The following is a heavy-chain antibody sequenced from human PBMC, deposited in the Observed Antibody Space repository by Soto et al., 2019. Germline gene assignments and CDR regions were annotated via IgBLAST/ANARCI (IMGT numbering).Heavy chain of an antibody. CDR3: ARSIVVVTAADY. CDR1: GYTFPSYA. J-gene: IGHJ4*02. V-gene: IGHV1-3*01. Sequence: GASVKVSCKASGYTFPSYAMHWVRQAPGQRLEWMGWINAGNGNTKYSQKFQGRVTITRDTSASTAYMELSSLRSEDTAVYYCARSIVVVTAADYWGQGTLVTVSS. D-gene: IGHD2-21*02. CDR2: INAGNGNT.